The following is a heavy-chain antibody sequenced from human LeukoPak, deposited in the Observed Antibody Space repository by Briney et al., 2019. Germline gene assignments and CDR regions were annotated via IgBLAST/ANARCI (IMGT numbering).Heavy chain of an antibody. CDR2: MNPNSGNT. CDR1: GYTFTGYY. J-gene: IGHJ5*02. V-gene: IGHV1-8*03. Sequence: ASVKVSCKASGYTFTGYYMHWVRQAPGQGLEWMGWMNPNSGNTGYAQKFQGRVTITRNTSISTAYMELSSLRSEDTAVYYCAREAQLWFDPWGQGTLVTVSS. D-gene: IGHD1-1*01. CDR3: AREAQLWFDP.